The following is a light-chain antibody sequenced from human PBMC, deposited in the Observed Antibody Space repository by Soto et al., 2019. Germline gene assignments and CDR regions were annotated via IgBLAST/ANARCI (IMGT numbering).Light chain of an antibody. J-gene: IGLJ2*01. Sequence: QSALTQPASVSGSPGQSITISCTGSSSDIGGYKYVSWYQQHPGKGPKVIIYEVSNRPSGVSSRFSGSKSGNTASLTISGLQTEDEADYYCQSYDSSFVIFGGGTKLTVL. V-gene: IGLV2-14*01. CDR2: EVS. CDR3: QSYDSSFVI. CDR1: SSDIGGYKY.